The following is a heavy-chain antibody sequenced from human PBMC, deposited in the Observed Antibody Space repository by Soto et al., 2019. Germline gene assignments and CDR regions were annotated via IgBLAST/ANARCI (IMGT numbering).Heavy chain of an antibody. Sequence: SCKASGYTFTSYAVHWVRQAPGQRLEWMGWINAGNGNTKYSQKFQGRVTITRDTSASTAYMELSSLRSEDTAAYYCASSPAAGVYYYYGMDVWGQGTTVTVSS. V-gene: IGHV1-3*01. CDR3: ASSPAAGVYYYYGMDV. J-gene: IGHJ6*02. CDR2: INAGNGNT. D-gene: IGHD6-13*01. CDR1: GYTFTSYA.